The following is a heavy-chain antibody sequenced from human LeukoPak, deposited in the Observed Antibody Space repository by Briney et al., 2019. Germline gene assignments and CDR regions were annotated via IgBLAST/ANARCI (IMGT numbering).Heavy chain of an antibody. CDR2: ISYDGSYK. J-gene: IGHJ4*02. CDR3: PNVVAVPQFDY. D-gene: IGHD2-15*01. V-gene: IGHV3-30*18. CDR1: GSTFRRYD. Sequence: GGSLRLYFAAVGSTFRRYDLARARQAPGKGLEWVAVISYDGSYKYSADSVKGRFTISRDNSKNKLYLQMSSLRAEDTAVYYCPNVVAVPQFDYRGQGTLVTVSS.